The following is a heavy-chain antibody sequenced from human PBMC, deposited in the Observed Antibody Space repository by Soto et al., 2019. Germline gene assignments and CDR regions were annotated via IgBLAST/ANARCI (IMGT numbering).Heavy chain of an antibody. CDR3: ALVYFYVTPSPHYV. Sequence: ASVKVSCKASGYSFTRYGIGWARQAPGQGLEWMGWINAYNGNTNYAQNLQGRLTLTTDTSTTTAYMELRSLRSNDTAIYYFALVYFYVTPSPHYVWGQGTTVPVSS. J-gene: IGHJ6*02. D-gene: IGHD2-8*01. V-gene: IGHV1-18*01. CDR2: INAYNGNT. CDR1: GYSFTRYG.